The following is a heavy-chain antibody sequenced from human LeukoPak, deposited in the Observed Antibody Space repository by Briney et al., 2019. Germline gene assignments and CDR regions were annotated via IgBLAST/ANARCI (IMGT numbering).Heavy chain of an antibody. J-gene: IGHJ4*02. V-gene: IGHV4-59*08. D-gene: IGHD6-13*01. Sequence: TSETLSLTCTVAGGSISRYYWSCIRQSPDKGLERIGYIYYSGSTNYNPSLKSRVTISVDTSKNQFSLKLSSVTAADTAVYYCARHPIAAAVYFDYWGQGTLVTVSS. CDR2: IYYSGST. CDR1: GGSISRYY. CDR3: ARHPIAAAVYFDY.